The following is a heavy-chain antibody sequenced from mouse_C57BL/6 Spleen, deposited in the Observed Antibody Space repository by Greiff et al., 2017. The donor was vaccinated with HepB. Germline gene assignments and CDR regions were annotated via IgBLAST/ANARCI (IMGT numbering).Heavy chain of an antibody. CDR2: IRNKANGYTT. V-gene: IGHV7-3*01. J-gene: IGHJ4*01. CDR1: GFTFTDYY. D-gene: IGHD2-5*01. Sequence: EVKLMESGGGLVQPGGSLSLSCAASGFTFTDYYMSWVRQPPGKALEWLGFIRNKANGYTTEYSASVKGRFTISRDNSQSILYLQMNALRAEDSATYYCARYWSNYGAMDYWGQGTSVTVSS. CDR3: ARYWSNYGAMDY.